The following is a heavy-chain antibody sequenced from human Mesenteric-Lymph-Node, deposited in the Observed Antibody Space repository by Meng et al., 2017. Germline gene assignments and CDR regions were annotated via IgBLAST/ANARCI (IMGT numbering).Heavy chain of an antibody. V-gene: IGHV4-4*02. CDR2: IDDSGST. Sequence: QVQLQESGPGLVKPSGTLSLTFGVSGVSISSNIRWTWVRQPPGKGLEWIGDIDDSGSTNYNPSLNSRISISLDKSKNHFSLKVNSVTAADTAVYYCARSRLARFDYWGQGTLVTVSS. J-gene: IGHJ4*02. D-gene: IGHD3-9*01. CDR3: ARSRLARFDY. CDR1: GVSISSNIR.